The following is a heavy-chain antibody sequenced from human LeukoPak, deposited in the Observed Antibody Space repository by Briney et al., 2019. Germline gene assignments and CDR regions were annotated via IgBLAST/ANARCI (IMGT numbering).Heavy chain of an antibody. CDR1: GFTFSSYG. CDR2: ISYDGSNK. V-gene: IGHV3-30*03. J-gene: IGHJ4*02. CDR3: ARMGGYSGYSRPFDY. Sequence: PGGSLRLSCAASGFTFSSYGMHWVRQAPGKGLEWVAVISYDGSNKYYADSVKGRFTISRDNAKNSLYLQMNSLRAEDTAVYYCARMGGYSGYSRPFDYWGQGTLVTVSS. D-gene: IGHD5-12*01.